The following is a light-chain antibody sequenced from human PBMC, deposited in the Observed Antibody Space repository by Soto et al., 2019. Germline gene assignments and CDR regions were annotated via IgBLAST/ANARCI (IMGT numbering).Light chain of an antibody. CDR1: NIESKS. Sequence: SYELTQPPSVSVAPGQTARITCGENNIESKSVQWYQQKPGQAPVLVVYDDKDRPSGIPERFSGSNSGNTATLTISRVEDGDEADYYCQVWDSTTLSGVFGGGTKLTVL. J-gene: IGLJ3*02. CDR2: DDK. CDR3: QVWDSTTLSGV. V-gene: IGLV3-21*02.